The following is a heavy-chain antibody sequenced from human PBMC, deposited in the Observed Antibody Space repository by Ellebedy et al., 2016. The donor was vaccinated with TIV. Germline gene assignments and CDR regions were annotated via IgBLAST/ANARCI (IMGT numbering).Heavy chain of an antibody. CDR2: INPSGGGT. V-gene: IGHV1-46*01. D-gene: IGHD6-13*01. CDR3: ARDFGSSWLYYYYGMDV. J-gene: IGHJ6*02. CDR1: GYTFTSHY. Sequence: AASVKVSCKASGYTFTSHYMHWVRQAPGQGLEWMGLINPSGGGTTYAQKFQGRVTMTRDTSTSTVYMELSRLRSEDTAVYYCARDFGSSWLYYYYGMDVWGQGTTVTVSS.